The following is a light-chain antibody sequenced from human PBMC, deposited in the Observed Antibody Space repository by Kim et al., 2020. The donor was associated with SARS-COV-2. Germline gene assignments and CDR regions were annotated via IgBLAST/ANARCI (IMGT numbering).Light chain of an antibody. V-gene: IGKV3-20*01. Sequence: FSPGESSSRACRASQTVSSSSLGWYQQKPGQAPRLLIYAASSRAAGIPDRFSGSGSGTDFTLTISRLEPEDFVVYYCQQYGASLYTFGQGTKLEI. CDR2: AAS. J-gene: IGKJ2*01. CDR1: QTVSSSS. CDR3: QQYGASLYT.